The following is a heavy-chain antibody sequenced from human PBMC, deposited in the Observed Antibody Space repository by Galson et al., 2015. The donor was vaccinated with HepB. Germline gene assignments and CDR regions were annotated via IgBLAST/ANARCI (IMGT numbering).Heavy chain of an antibody. CDR2: ISYDGNNK. D-gene: IGHD6-19*01. Sequence: SLRLSCAASGFTFSSYGMHWVRQAPGKGLEWVAAISYDGNNKYYTDSVKGRFTISRDNSKNTLFLQMNSLRAEDTAVYYCAKCLSSGWYAFLDYWGQGTLVTVSS. CDR1: GFTFSSYG. V-gene: IGHV3-30*18. CDR3: AKCLSSGWYAFLDY. J-gene: IGHJ4*02.